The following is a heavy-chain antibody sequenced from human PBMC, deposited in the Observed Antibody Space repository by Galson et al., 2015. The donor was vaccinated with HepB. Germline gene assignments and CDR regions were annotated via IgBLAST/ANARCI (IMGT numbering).Heavy chain of an antibody. Sequence: SLRLSCAASGFTFSSYEMNWVRQAPGKGLEWVSYISSSGSTIYYADSVKGRFTISRDNAKSSLYLQMNSLRAEDTAVYYCASLPAAGYSSSWYPTLKYYYYYGVDVWGQGTTVTVSS. CDR3: ASLPAAGYSSSWYPTLKYYYYYGVDV. D-gene: IGHD6-13*01. J-gene: IGHJ6*02. CDR1: GFTFSSYE. CDR2: ISSSGSTI. V-gene: IGHV3-48*03.